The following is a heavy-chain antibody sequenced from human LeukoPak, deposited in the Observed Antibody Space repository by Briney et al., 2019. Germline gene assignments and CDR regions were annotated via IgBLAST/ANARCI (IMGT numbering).Heavy chain of an antibody. J-gene: IGHJ3*02. Sequence: SQTLSPTCAVSGGSISSGGYSWSWIRQPPGKGLEWIGYIYHSGSTYYNPSLKSRVTISVDRSKNQFSLKLSSVTAADTAVYYCARTNGRAFDIWGQGTMVTVSS. CDR2: IYHSGST. V-gene: IGHV4-30-2*01. D-gene: IGHD1-26*01. CDR1: GGSISSGGYS. CDR3: ARTNGRAFDI.